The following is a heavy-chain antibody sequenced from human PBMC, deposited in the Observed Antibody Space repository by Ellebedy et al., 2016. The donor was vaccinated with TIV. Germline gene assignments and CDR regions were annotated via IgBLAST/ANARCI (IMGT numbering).Heavy chain of an antibody. D-gene: IGHD2-15*01. V-gene: IGHV4-59*01. CDR2: IYYSGST. CDR1: GGSISSYY. Sequence: GSLRLFCTVSGGSISSYYWSWIRQPPGKGLEWIGYIYYSGSTNYNPSLKSRVTISVDTSKNQFSLKLSSVTAADTAVYYCAREALYCSGGSCYTDAFDIWGQGTMVTVSS. CDR3: AREALYCSGGSCYTDAFDI. J-gene: IGHJ3*02.